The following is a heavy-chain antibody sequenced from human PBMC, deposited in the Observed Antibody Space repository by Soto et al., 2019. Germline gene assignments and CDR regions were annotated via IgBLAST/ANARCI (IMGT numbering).Heavy chain of an antibody. V-gene: IGHV4-34*01. D-gene: IGHD3-9*01. Sequence: SETLSLTCAVYGGSFSGYYWSWIRQPPGKGLEWIGEINHSGSTNYNPSLKSRVTISVDTSKNQFSLKLSSVTAADTAVYYCARGSRYIDWLKRYYYYGIDVWGQGTSVTAPS. CDR3: ARGSRYIDWLKRYYYYGIDV. CDR1: GGSFSGYY. J-gene: IGHJ6*02. CDR2: INHSGST.